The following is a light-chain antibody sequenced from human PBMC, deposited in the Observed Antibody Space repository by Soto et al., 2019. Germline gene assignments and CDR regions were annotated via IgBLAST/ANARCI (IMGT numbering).Light chain of an antibody. Sequence: QSALTQPASVSGSPGQSITFSCTGTSSDVGAYNYVSWYQQHPGKAPKLMIYDVSNRPSGVSNRFSGSKSGNTASLTISGLQAEDEADYYCSSYTSSSTLVFGTGTQLTVL. CDR1: SSDVGAYNY. CDR3: SSYTSSSTLV. J-gene: IGLJ1*01. CDR2: DVS. V-gene: IGLV2-14*01.